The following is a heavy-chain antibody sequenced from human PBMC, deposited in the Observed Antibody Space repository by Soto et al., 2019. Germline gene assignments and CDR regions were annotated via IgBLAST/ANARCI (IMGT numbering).Heavy chain of an antibody. CDR3: ARGGEMGLNDY. Sequence: PGGSLRLSCAASGFSFSDSAMHWVRQASGKGLEWIARIRSKANSYLIAYDESVRGGFIISRDDSKNTAYLQMNDLNTEDTAIYYCARGGEMGLNDYWGHGTPVTVSS. CDR1: GFSFSDSA. CDR2: IRSKANSYLI. D-gene: IGHD1-26*01. V-gene: IGHV3-73*01. J-gene: IGHJ4*01.